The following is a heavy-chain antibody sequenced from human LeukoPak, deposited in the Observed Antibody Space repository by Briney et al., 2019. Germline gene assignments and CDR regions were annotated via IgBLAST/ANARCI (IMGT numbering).Heavy chain of an antibody. J-gene: IGHJ6*03. D-gene: IGHD2-15*01. CDR2: INSDGST. Sequence: GGSLRLSCAASGLTFNNYWMHWVRQAPGKGLVWVSRINSDGSTSYADSVKGRFTISRDNAKNTPYLQMSSLRAEDTAVYYCARETFSSFSMDVWGKGTTVTVSS. CDR3: ARETFSSFSMDV. CDR1: GLTFNNYW. V-gene: IGHV3-74*01.